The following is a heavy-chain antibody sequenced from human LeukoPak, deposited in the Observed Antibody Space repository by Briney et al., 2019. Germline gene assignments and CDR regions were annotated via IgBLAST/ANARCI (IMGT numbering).Heavy chain of an antibody. CDR1: EFTFSQAW. D-gene: IGHD2-21*01. CDR3: TSDVVCRPTGCFDD. J-gene: IGHJ4*02. Sequence: GGSLRLSCAASEFTFSQAWMTWVRQAPGKGLEWIGRIRTETDGEATDYAAPVKGRFTISRDDSQSTLYLQMTSLETVDTAVYYCTSDVVCRPTGCFDDWGQGTLVSVSS. V-gene: IGHV3-15*01. CDR2: IRTETDGEAT.